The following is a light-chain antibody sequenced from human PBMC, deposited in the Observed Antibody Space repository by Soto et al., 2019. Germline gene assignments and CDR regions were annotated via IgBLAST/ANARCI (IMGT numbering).Light chain of an antibody. V-gene: IGLV2-14*01. CDR1: SSDIGAYNH. CDR2: NVN. CDR3: SSFTSSTTYV. J-gene: IGLJ1*01. Sequence: QSALTQPASVSGSPGQSITISCSGTSSDIGAYNHVSWYQQDPGEVPKLIIFNVNNRPSGVSSRFSGSKSGNTASLTISGLRAEDEADYYCSSFTSSTTYVFGSGTSSPS.